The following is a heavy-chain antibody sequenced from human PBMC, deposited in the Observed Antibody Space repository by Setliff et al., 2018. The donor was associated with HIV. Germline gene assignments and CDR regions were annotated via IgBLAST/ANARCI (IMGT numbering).Heavy chain of an antibody. CDR3: ARGWYSDYVWGSYRSYYFDY. J-gene: IGHJ4*02. Sequence: SETLSLTCTVYGGSFSGYFWSWIRQPPGKGLEWIGEINHSGSTNYNPSLKSRVTISVDTSKNQFSLKLRSVTAADTAVYYCARGWYSDYVWGSYRSYYFDYWGQGTLVTVSS. V-gene: IGHV4-34*01. CDR1: GGSFSGYF. D-gene: IGHD3-16*02. CDR2: INHSGST.